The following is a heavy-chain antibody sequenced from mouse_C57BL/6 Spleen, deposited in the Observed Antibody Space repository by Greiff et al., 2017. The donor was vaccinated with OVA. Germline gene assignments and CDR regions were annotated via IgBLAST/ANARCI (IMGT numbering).Heavy chain of an antibody. V-gene: IGHV1-82*01. CDR1: GYAFSSSW. Sequence: VQLQQSGPELVKPGASVKISCKASGYAFSSSWMNWVKQRPGKGLEWIGRIYPGDGDTNYNGKFKGKATLTVDKPSSTAYMQLSSLTSEDSAVYYCARSTAQATGDYWGQGTTLTVSS. CDR3: ARSTAQATGDY. CDR2: IYPGDGDT. D-gene: IGHD3-2*02. J-gene: IGHJ2*01.